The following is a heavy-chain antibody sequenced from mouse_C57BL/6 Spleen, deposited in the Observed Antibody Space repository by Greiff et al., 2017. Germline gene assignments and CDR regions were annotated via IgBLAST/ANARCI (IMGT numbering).Heavy chain of an antibody. D-gene: IGHD1-1*01. CDR2: ISSGGDYI. J-gene: IGHJ3*01. CDR1: GFTFSSYA. CDR3: TREDYYGSRGAY. V-gene: IGHV5-9-1*02. Sequence: EVQVVESGEGLVKPGGSLKLSCAASGFTFSSYAMPWVRQTPEKRLEWVAYISSGGDYIHYADAVKGRFTISRDNAWNTLYLQMSSLKSEDTAMYDCTREDYYGSRGAYWGQGTLVTVSA.